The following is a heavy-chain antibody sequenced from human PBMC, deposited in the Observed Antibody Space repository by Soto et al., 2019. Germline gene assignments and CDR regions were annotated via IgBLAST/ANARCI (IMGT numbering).Heavy chain of an antibody. CDR3: ARGPNWGYRFDS. CDR1: GGTFSGHA. V-gene: IGHV1-69*06. CDR2: LIPLFGTT. Sequence: QVQLVQSGAEVKKPGSSVKVSCEASGGTFSGHAISWVRQAPGQGPEWMGGLIPLFGTTQHAQNFQDRLTITADKCTSTAYLELRSLRFEDTAIYYCARGPNWGYRFDSWGQGTLVTVSS. J-gene: IGHJ4*02. D-gene: IGHD7-27*01.